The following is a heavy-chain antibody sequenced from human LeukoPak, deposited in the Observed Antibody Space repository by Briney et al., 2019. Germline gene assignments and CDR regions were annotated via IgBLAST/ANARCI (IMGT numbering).Heavy chain of an antibody. D-gene: IGHD2-2*01. CDR3: ARGGSAYALDY. CDR1: GYSFTNYW. Sequence: GESLKISCKGSGYSFTNYWIGWVRQMPGKGLEWMGIIHPGDSETRYSPSFQGQVTMSTDKSISTAYLQWSSLKASDTAMYFCARGGSAYALDYWGQGTLVTVSS. V-gene: IGHV5-51*01. J-gene: IGHJ4*02. CDR2: IHPGDSET.